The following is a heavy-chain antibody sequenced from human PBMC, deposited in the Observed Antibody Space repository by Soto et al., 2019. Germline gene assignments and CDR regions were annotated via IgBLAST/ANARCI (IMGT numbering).Heavy chain of an antibody. CDR3: ARGHYYGSGSYYNGDANYYYYYMDV. Sequence: SETLSLTCAVYGGSFSGYYWSWIRQPPGKGLEWIGEINHSGSTNYNPSLKSRVTISVDTSKNQFSLKLSSVTAADTAVYYCARGHYYGSGSYYNGDANYYYYYMDVWGKGTTVTVSS. CDR1: GGSFSGYY. J-gene: IGHJ6*03. D-gene: IGHD3-10*01. CDR2: INHSGST. V-gene: IGHV4-34*01.